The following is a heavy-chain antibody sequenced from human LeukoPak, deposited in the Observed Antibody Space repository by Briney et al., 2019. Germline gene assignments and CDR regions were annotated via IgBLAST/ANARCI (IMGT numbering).Heavy chain of an antibody. CDR2: INHSGST. Sequence: SETLSLTCAVYGGSFSGSSWTWIRQPPGKGLEWIGEINHSGSTNYNPSLKSRVTISVDTSKNQFSLKLSSVTAADTAVYYCARGFPMTTVTTTGRTIDYWGQGTLVTVSS. D-gene: IGHD4-4*01. CDR3: ARGFPMTTVTTTGRTIDY. V-gene: IGHV4-34*01. J-gene: IGHJ4*02. CDR1: GGSFSGSS.